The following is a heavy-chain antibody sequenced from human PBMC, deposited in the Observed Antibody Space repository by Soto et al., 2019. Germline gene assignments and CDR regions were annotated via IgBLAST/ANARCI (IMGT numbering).Heavy chain of an antibody. D-gene: IGHD6-19*01. CDR2: IGTAGDT. Sequence: EVQLVESGGGLVQPGGSLRLSCAASGFTFSSYDMHWVRQATGKGLEWVSAIGTAGDTYYPGSVKGRFTISRENAKNSLYLQRNSLRAGDTAVYYCARFIPGIAVAGAWYFDLWGRGTLVTVSS. CDR1: GFTFSSYD. V-gene: IGHV3-13*04. CDR3: ARFIPGIAVAGAWYFDL. J-gene: IGHJ2*01.